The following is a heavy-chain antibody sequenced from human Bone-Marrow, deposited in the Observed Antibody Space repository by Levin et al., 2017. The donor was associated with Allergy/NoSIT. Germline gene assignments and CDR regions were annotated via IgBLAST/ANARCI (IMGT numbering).Heavy chain of an antibody. Sequence: GGSLRLSCAASGFTFSSYEMNWVRQAPGKGLEWVSYISSSGSTIYYADSVKGRFTISRDNAKNSLYLQMHSLRAEDTAVYYCARVAVAWDVDYWGQGTLVTVSS. J-gene: IGHJ4*02. D-gene: IGHD1-26*01. CDR1: GFTFSSYE. CDR3: ARVAVAWDVDY. CDR2: ISSSGSTI. V-gene: IGHV3-48*03.